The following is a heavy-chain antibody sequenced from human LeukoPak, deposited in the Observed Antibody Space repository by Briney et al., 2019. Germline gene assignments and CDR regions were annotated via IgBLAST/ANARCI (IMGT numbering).Heavy chain of an antibody. CDR2: IYYSGST. CDR1: GGSISSGGYY. D-gene: IGHD3-22*01. Sequence: PSQTLSPTCTVSGGSISSGGYYWSWIRQHPGKGLEWIGYIYYSGSTYYNPSLKSRVTISVDTSKDQFSLKLSSVTAADTAVYYCARYALYYYDSSGFVGVFNIGGKGKMVPVSS. J-gene: IGHJ3*02. V-gene: IGHV4-31*03. CDR3: ARYALYYYDSSGFVGVFNI.